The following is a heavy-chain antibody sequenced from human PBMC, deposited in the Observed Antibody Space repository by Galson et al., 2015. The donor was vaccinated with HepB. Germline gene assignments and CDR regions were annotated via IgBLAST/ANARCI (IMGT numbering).Heavy chain of an antibody. J-gene: IGHJ6*02. V-gene: IGHV3-48*03. CDR1: GFTFSSYE. CDR2: ISSSGSTI. CDR3: ASLTDDYGDSYYYGMDV. Sequence: SLRLSCAASGFTFSSYEMNWVRQAPGKGLEWVPYISSSGSTIYYADSVKGRFTISRDNAKNSLYLQMNSLRAEDTAVYYCASLTDDYGDSYYYGMDVWGQGTTVTVSS. D-gene: IGHD4-17*01.